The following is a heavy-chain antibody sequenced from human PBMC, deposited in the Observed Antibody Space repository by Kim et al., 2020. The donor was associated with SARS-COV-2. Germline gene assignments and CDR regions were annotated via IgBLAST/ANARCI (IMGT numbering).Heavy chain of an antibody. J-gene: IGHJ3*01. CDR3: ARVTYSSATTGRLVGAYDV. CDR2: IRKRTNSYST. V-gene: IGHV3-72*01. Sequence: GGSLRLSCAASGFSLRDHNMDWVRQTPGRGLEWVGRIRKRTNSYSTEYAASVKGRFTISRDDAQSSLSLQMNSLKSEDMAVYFCARVTYSSATTGRLVGAYDVWGLGTTVTVSS. CDR1: GFSLRDHN. D-gene: IGHD4-17*01.